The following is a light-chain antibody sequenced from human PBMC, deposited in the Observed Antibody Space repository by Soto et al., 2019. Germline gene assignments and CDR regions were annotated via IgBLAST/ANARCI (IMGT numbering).Light chain of an antibody. CDR2: SAS. CDR3: QQYNSYPYT. CDR1: QSIGSW. Sequence: IQVTQSPSTLSASVGDRATITCLASQSIGSWLAWYQQKPEKDPKSLIYSASSLQSGVTSRFSGSGSGKDFTLTISSLQPEDFATYYCQQYNSYPYTVGQGTKVEIK. V-gene: IGKV1D-16*01. J-gene: IGKJ2*01.